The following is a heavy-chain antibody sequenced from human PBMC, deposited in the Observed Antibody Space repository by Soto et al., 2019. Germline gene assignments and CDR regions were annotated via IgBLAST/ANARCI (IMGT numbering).Heavy chain of an antibody. Sequence: SETLSLTCTVSGGSISSGGYYWSWIRQHPGKGLEWIGYIYYSGSTYYNPSLKSRVTISVDTSKNQFSLKLSSVTAADTAVYYCARDFLRMGFGEFGYGFDPWGQGTLVTVSS. V-gene: IGHV4-31*03. CDR1: GGSISSGGYY. CDR2: IYYSGST. CDR3: ARDFLRMGFGEFGYGFDP. J-gene: IGHJ5*02. D-gene: IGHD3-10*01.